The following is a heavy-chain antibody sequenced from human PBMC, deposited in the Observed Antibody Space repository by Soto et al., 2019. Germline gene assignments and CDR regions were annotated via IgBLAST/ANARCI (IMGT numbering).Heavy chain of an antibody. CDR1: GGSFSGYY. CDR3: ARGEQPLVRRYYYYHYGMDV. J-gene: IGHJ6*02. V-gene: IGHV4-34*01. CDR2: INHSGST. D-gene: IGHD6-13*01. Sequence: SETLSLTCAVYGGSFSGYYWSWIRQPPGKGLEWIGEINHSGSTNYNPSLKSRVTISVDTSKNQFSLKMSTVTASDTAVYYCARGEQPLVRRYYYYHYGMDVWGQGTTVTVSS.